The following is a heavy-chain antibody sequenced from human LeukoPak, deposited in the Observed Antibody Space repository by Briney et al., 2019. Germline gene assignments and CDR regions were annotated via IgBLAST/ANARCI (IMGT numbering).Heavy chain of an antibody. CDR3: AKWFRGDV. J-gene: IGHJ6*04. Sequence: GGSLRLSCTASGFIFNNYNMNWVRQAPGKGLEWVSSISSDSSYMYYADSLKGRFTISRDNAKNSLYLQLNSLRVEDTAVYYCAKWFRGDVWGKGTTVTVSS. D-gene: IGHD3-22*01. V-gene: IGHV3-21*06. CDR2: ISSDSSYM. CDR1: GFIFNNYN.